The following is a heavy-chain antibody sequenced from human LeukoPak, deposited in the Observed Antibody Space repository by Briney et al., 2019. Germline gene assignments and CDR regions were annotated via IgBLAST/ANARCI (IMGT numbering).Heavy chain of an antibody. V-gene: IGHV1-18*01. J-gene: IGHJ4*02. CDR3: ARATYYYDSSGYYY. CDR1: DYTFTSYG. Sequence: GSVKVSCKASDYTFTSYGISWVRQAPGQGLEWMGWISAYNGNTNYAQKLQGRVTMTTDTSTSIAYMELRSLRSDDAAVYYCARATYYYDSSGYYYWGQGTLVTVSS. D-gene: IGHD3-22*01. CDR2: ISAYNGNT.